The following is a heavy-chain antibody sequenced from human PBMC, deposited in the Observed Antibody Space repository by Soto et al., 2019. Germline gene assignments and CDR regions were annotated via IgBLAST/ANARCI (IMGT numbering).Heavy chain of an antibody. CDR1: GGTFNNYG. D-gene: IGHD2-15*01. CDR3: AILLAGPKSWFDH. Sequence: SVKVSCKASGGTFNNYGINWMRQAPGQGLEWMGGISPLFGTTDYAQRFQGRVTLTADGSTSTAYMEVRGLRSDDTAVYYCAILLAGPKSWFDHWGQGTLVTVSS. J-gene: IGHJ5*02. V-gene: IGHV1-69*13. CDR2: ISPLFGTT.